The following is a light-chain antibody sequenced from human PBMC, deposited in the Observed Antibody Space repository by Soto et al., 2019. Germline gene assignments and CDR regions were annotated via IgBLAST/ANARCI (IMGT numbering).Light chain of an antibody. V-gene: IGLV2-11*01. CDR1: SSDVGGYNF. CDR3: CSYAGTHTFTYV. J-gene: IGLJ1*01. Sequence: QSVLAQPRSVSGSVGQSVTISCTGTSSDVGGYNFVSWYQQYPGKAPKVLIYEVTKRSSGVPDRFSGSKSGNTASLTISGLQGEDGADYLCCSYAGTHTFTYVFGTGTKV. CDR2: EVT.